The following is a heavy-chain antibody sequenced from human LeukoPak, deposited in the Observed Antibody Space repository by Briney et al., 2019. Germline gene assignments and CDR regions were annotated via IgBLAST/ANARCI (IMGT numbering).Heavy chain of an antibody. CDR3: AKEHVLKGTADY. Sequence: GRSLRLSCAASGFTFSSYGIHWVRQAPGKGLEWVGVISYDGANKYYADSVKGRFTISRDNSNNTLYLQMNGLRAEDTAVYYCAKEHVLKGTADYWGQGTLVTVSS. V-gene: IGHV3-30*18. D-gene: IGHD1-7*01. J-gene: IGHJ4*02. CDR1: GFTFSSYG. CDR2: ISYDGANK.